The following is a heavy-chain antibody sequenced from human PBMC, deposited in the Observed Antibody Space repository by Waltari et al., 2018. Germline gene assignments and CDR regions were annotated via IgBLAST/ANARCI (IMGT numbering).Heavy chain of an antibody. D-gene: IGHD3-3*01. J-gene: IGHJ5*02. CDR1: GGSISNRDYY. CDR2: IFYSGST. Sequence: QLQMQESGPRLVKSSETLSLTCTVSGGSISNRDYYWGWIRQTPGEGVEWIGSIFYSGSTHYNPSLKSRVTMSIDTSENQFSLKMNSMTAADTAVYCARGWGVVSASKGTPPNWFDPWGQGILVSVSS. CDR3: ARGWGVVSASKGTPPNWFDP. V-gene: IGHV4-39*07.